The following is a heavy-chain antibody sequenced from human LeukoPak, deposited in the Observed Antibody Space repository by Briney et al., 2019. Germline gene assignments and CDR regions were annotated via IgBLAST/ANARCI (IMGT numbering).Heavy chain of an antibody. CDR1: GYTFTSYY. V-gene: IGHV1-46*01. Sequence: ASVKVSCKASGYTFTSYYMHWVRQAPGQGLEWMGRINPSGGSTSYTQKFQGRVTMTRDTSTSSVYMELSSLRSEDTAVYYCARDHCSGGSCYPDYWGQGTLVTVSS. D-gene: IGHD2-15*01. J-gene: IGHJ4*02. CDR3: ARDHCSGGSCYPDY. CDR2: INPSGGST.